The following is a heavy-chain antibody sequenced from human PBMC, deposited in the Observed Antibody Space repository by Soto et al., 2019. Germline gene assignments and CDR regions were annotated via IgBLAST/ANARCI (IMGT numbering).Heavy chain of an antibody. D-gene: IGHD4-17*01. CDR3: ARPIYDGDYGANFDY. J-gene: IGHJ4*02. V-gene: IGHV3-30-3*01. CDR1: GFTFSSYA. CDR2: ISYDGSNK. Sequence: GGSLRLSCAASGFTFSSYAMHWVRQAPGKGLEWVAVISYDGSNKYYADSVKGRFTISRDNSKNTLYLQMNSLRAEDTAVHYCARPIYDGDYGANFDYWGQGTLVTVSS.